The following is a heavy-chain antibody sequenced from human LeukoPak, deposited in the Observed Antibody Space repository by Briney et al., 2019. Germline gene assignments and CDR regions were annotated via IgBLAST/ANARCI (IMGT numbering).Heavy chain of an antibody. V-gene: IGHV3-15*01. CDR3: TTLHRILKVDSGSYRVVD. D-gene: IGHD3-10*01. J-gene: IGHJ4*02. Sequence: GGSLRLSCAASGFIFSNAWMTWVRQAPGKGLEWVGRIKTKTDGGTTDYAAPVKGRFTISRDDSKNTLYLQMNSLKTEDTAVYYCTTLHRILKVDSGSYRVVDWGQGTLVTVSS. CDR2: IKTKTDGGTT. CDR1: GFIFSNAW.